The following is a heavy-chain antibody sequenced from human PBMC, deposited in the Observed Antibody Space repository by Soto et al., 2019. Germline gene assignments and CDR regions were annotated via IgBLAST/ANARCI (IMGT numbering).Heavy chain of an antibody. V-gene: IGHV4-30-4*01. CDR3: ARPYWSGWGRRLFDS. J-gene: IGHJ4*02. CDR2: IYYSGHT. Sequence: SETLSLTCTVSGGSITSGDNYWSWIRQPPGKGLEWIGYIYYSGHTYYNPSLKSRLTISVDTSKNQFSLKLRSVTAADTAVSSCARPYWSGWGRRLFDSWRQGALVTVSS. D-gene: IGHD3-3*01. CDR1: GGSITSGDNY.